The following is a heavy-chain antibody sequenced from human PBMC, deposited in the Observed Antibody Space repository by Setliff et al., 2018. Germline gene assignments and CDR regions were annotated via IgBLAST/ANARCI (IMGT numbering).Heavy chain of an antibody. CDR3: ARLPPLVQNNGASNHAFDV. J-gene: IGHJ3*01. CDR1: GFSLSTTETH. D-gene: IGHD6-6*01. V-gene: IGHV2-70*04. Sequence: GSGPTLVNPTQTLTLTCTFSGFSLSTTETHVSWIRQPPGKAPEWLARLDWDDDKFYNTSLRSRLTLSKDTSKNQVILTMTNMDPADTATYYCARLPPLVQNNGASNHAFDVWGPGAVVTVSS. CDR2: LDWDDDK.